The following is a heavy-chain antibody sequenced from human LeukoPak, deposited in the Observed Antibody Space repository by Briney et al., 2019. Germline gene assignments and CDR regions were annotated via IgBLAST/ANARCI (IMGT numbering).Heavy chain of an antibody. D-gene: IGHD2-15*01. V-gene: IGHV4-59*01. CDR3: ARLGYCSGGSCYSIDY. Sequence: SETLSLTCTVSGGSISSDYWSWIRQPPGKGLEWIGYIYYTGSTNYNPSLKSRVTISVDTSKNQVSLKLTSVTAADTAVYYCARLGYCSGGSCYSIDYWGQGTLVTVSS. CDR1: GGSISSDY. CDR2: IYYTGST. J-gene: IGHJ4*02.